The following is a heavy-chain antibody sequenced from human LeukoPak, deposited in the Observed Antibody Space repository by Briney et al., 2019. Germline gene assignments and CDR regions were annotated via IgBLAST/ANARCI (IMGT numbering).Heavy chain of an antibody. Sequence: GASVKVSCKASGYTFTGYYMHWVRQAPGQGLEWMGWINPNSGGTNYAQKFQGRVTMARDTSISTAYMELSRLRSDDTAVYYCARVWASAGSTTHRWVYFQHWGQGTLVTVSS. V-gene: IGHV1-2*02. J-gene: IGHJ1*01. CDR2: INPNSGGT. CDR1: GYTFTGYY. D-gene: IGHD2-2*01. CDR3: ARVWASAGSTTHRWVYFQH.